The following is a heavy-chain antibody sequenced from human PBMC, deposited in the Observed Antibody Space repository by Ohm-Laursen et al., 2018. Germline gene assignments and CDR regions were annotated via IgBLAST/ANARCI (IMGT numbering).Heavy chain of an antibody. CDR2: INHSGST. CDR1: GGSFSGYY. Sequence: SDTLSLTWAVYGGSFSGYYWSWIRQPPGKGLEWIGEINHSGSTNYNPSLKSRVTISVDTSKNQFSLKLSSVTAADTAVYYCARGPRYYDILTGYRPHSADYWGQGTLVTVSS. CDR3: ARGPRYYDILTGYRPHSADY. J-gene: IGHJ4*02. V-gene: IGHV4-34*01. D-gene: IGHD3-9*01.